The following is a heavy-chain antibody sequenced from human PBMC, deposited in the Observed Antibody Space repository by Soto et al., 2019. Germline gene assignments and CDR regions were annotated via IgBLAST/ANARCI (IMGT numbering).Heavy chain of an antibody. Sequence: SETLSLTCTVSGGPIRSGGYYWSWVRQNPRRGLEWIGNIYYSGNTYYNPSLKSRLTISVDTSKNQFSLNLSSVTAADMAVYYCARDRLMATAGTARHYFGLDVWGQGTTVTVSS. D-gene: IGHD5-18*01. V-gene: IGHV4-31*03. CDR3: ARDRLMATAGTARHYFGLDV. J-gene: IGHJ6*02. CDR1: GGPIRSGGYY. CDR2: IYYSGNT.